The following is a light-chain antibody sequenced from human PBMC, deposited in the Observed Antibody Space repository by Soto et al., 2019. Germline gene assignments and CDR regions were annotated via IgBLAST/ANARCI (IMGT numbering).Light chain of an antibody. J-gene: IGLJ2*01. Sequence: QSALTQPASVSGSPGQSITISCTGTSSDVVNYNLVSWYQQHPGKAPKLIISEASQRPSGVSYRFSGSTSGNTASLTISGLQAEDEADYYCCSYACLPTSPVVFGGGTKVTVL. CDR3: CSYACLPTSPVV. V-gene: IGLV2-23*01. CDR1: SSDVVNYNL. CDR2: EAS.